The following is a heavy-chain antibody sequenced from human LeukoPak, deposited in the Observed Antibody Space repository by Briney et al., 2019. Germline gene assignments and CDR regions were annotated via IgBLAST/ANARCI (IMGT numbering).Heavy chain of an antibody. Sequence: SGGSLRLSCAASRFTFSSHSMKWVRQAPGKGLEWVSCISSSSSYKYYADSVKGRFTISRDNAKNSLYLQMNSLRVEDTAVYYCARDPDGYSYGYADYWGQGTLVTVSS. CDR2: ISSSSSYK. D-gene: IGHD5-18*01. CDR3: ARDPDGYSYGYADY. CDR1: RFTFSSHS. J-gene: IGHJ4*02. V-gene: IGHV3-21*01.